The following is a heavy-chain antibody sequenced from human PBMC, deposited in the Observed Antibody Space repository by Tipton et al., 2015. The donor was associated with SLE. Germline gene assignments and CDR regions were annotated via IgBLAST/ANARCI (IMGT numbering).Heavy chain of an antibody. J-gene: IGHJ4*02. CDR1: GGSISSYY. CDR2: IYTSGST. CDR3: ASTPRSSSWYPLDY. Sequence: LRLSCTVSGGSISSYYWSWIRQPAGKGLEWIGRIYTSGSTNYNPSLKSRVTMSVDTSKNQFSLKLSSVTAADTAVYYCASTPRSSSWYPLDYWGQGTLVTVSS. D-gene: IGHD6-13*01. V-gene: IGHV4-4*07.